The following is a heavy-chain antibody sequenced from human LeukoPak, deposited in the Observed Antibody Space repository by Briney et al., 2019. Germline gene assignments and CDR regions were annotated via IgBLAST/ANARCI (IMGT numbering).Heavy chain of an antibody. D-gene: IGHD3-22*01. CDR2: IYPGDSDT. CDR3: ARVDYVSIGLNWFDP. V-gene: IGHV5-51*01. J-gene: IGHJ5*02. Sequence: GGSLKISCKGSGYSFTSYWIGWVRQMPGKGLEWMGIIYPGDSDTRYSPSFQGQVTISADKSISTAYLQQSSLKASDPATDYYARVDYVSIGLNWFDPWGQGTLVTVSS. CDR1: GYSFTSYW.